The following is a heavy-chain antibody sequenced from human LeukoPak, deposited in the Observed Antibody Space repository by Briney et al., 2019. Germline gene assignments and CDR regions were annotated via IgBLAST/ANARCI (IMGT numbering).Heavy chain of an antibody. V-gene: IGHV4-59*01. CDR1: GGSISSYY. J-gene: IGHJ5*02. D-gene: IGHD3-10*01. CDR2: IYYSGST. Sequence: SETLSLTCTVSGGSISSYYWSWIRQPPGKGLEWIGYIYYSGSTNYNPSLKSRVTISVDTSKNQFSLKLSSVTAADTAVYYCARFRDYYGSRSPKTNWFDPWGQGTLVTVSS. CDR3: ARFRDYYGSRSPKTNWFDP.